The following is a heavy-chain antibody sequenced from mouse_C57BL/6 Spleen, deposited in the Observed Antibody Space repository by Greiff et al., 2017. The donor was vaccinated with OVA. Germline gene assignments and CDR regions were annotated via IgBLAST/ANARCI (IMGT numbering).Heavy chain of an antibody. D-gene: IGHD1-1*01. CDR1: GFTFSSYA. Sequence: EVQRVESGGGLVKPGGSLKLSCAASGFTFSSYAMSWVRQTPEKRLEWVATISDGGSYTYYPDNVKGRFTISRDNAKNNLSLHMIHLKSEDTARYYCSREVITTVVAYYLYYWGQGTTLTLSS. CDR2: ISDGGSYT. CDR3: SREVITTVVAYYLYY. J-gene: IGHJ2*01. V-gene: IGHV5-4*01.